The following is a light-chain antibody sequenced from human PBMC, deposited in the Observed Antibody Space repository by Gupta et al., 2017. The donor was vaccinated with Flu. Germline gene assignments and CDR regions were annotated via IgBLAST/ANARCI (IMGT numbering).Light chain of an antibody. V-gene: IGLV2-8*01. CDR2: EVS. Sequence: QSALTHPPSASGSPGQSVTISCPRTSSDVGGYNYVSWYQQHPGKAPKLMIYEVSNRPSGVPDRFSGSKSGNTASLTVSGLQAEDEADYYCSSYAGSNNLGVFGGGTKLTVL. CDR3: SSYAGSNNLGV. J-gene: IGLJ3*02. CDR1: SSDVGGYNY.